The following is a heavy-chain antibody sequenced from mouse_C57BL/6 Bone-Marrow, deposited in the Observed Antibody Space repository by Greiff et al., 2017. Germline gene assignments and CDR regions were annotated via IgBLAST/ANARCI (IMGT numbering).Heavy chain of an antibody. CDR1: GYTFTSYW. CDR3: ARCNSTVGFAY. D-gene: IGHD2-1*01. V-gene: IGHV1-64*01. J-gene: IGHJ3*01. CDR2: INPTSGNT. Sequence: QVQLQQPGAELVKPGASVKLSCKASGYTFTSYWMHWVKQRPGQGLEWIGNINPTSGNTNYNQKFKGKATLTGDKSSSTAYMQLSSLTSEDSAVXYCARCNSTVGFAYWGQGTIVTVSA.